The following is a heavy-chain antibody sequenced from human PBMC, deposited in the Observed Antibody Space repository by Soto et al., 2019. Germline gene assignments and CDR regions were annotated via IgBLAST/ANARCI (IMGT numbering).Heavy chain of an antibody. CDR2: ISYDGSNK. CDR3: AKNGELYIDY. Sequence: GGSLRLSCAASGLTFSSYGMHWVRQAPGKGLEWVAVISYDGSNKYYADSVKGRFTISRDNSKNTLYLQMNSLRAEDTAVYYCAKNGELYIDYWGQGTLVTVSS. CDR1: GLTFSSYG. V-gene: IGHV3-30*18. D-gene: IGHD1-26*01. J-gene: IGHJ4*02.